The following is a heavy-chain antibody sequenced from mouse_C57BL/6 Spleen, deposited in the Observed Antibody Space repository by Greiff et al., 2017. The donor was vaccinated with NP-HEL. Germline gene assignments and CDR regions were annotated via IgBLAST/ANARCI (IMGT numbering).Heavy chain of an antibody. CDR1: GFSLTSYG. D-gene: IGHD2-3*01. CDR2: IWSDGST. CDR3: ARHPYDALYAMDY. J-gene: IGHJ4*01. Sequence: VQGVESGPGLVAPSQSLSITCTVSGFSLTSYGVHWVRQPPGKGLEWLVVIWSDGSTTYNSALKSRLSISKDNSKSQVFLKMNSLQTDDTAMYYCARHPYDALYAMDYWGQGTSVTVSS. V-gene: IGHV2-6-1*01.